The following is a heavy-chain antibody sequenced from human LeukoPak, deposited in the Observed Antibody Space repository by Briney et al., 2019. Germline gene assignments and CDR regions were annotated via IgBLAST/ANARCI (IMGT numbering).Heavy chain of an antibody. CDR2: IYYSGST. CDR1: GGSISRSRDY. D-gene: IGHD3-9*01. V-gene: IGHV4-39*01. J-gene: IGHJ6*03. CDR3: ARLTRGLRYFDWSNRRCYYYYYMDV. Sequence: SETLSLTCTVSGGSISRSRDYWGWIRQPPGKGLEWIGSIYYSGSTYYNPSLNSRVTIAVDTSKNQFSLKLSSVTAADTAVYYCARLTRGLRYFDWSNRRCYYYYYMDVWGKGTTVTISS.